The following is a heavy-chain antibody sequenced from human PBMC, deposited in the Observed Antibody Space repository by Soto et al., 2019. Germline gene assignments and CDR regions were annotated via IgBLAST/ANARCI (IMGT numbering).Heavy chain of an antibody. V-gene: IGHV3-21*01. D-gene: IGHD6-6*01. Sequence: EVQLVESGGGLVEPGGSLRLSCATSGFTFSTCSMNWVRQAPGKGLEWVSYISATGTYTFYADSLKGRFTISRDNARNSLFLQMTSLRVQDTALYYCTTEYNSRQDLNHWGQGALVTVSS. CDR1: GFTFSTCS. CDR2: ISATGTYT. CDR3: TTEYNSRQDLNH. J-gene: IGHJ5*02.